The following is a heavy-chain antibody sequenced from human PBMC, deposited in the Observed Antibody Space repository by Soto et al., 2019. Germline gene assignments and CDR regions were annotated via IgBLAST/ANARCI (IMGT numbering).Heavy chain of an antibody. CDR2: IHYTGSI. J-gene: IGHJ6*02. D-gene: IGHD2-21*02. Sequence: GAGGSSRSDHYPWHWIRQTPGKGLEWIGYIHYTGSISYNPSLQSRLTISVDTSKNQFSLKLTSVTAADTAVYFCAREDDGGDRDYYGLDVWGQGTTVTVSS. V-gene: IGHV4-30-4*01. CDR3: AREDDGGDRDYYGLDV. CDR1: GGSSRSDHYP.